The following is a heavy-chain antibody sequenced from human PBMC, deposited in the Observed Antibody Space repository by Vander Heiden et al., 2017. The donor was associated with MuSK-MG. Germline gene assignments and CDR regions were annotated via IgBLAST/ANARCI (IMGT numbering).Heavy chain of an antibody. Sequence: EVQLLESGGGLVQPGGSLRLSCAASGFTFSSYAMGWVRQAPGKGLEWVSAISGSGGSTYYADSVKGRFTISRDNSKNTLYLQMNSLRAEDTAVYYCAKVVPAAMHYYYYMDVWGKGTTVTVSS. D-gene: IGHD2-2*01. CDR3: AKVVPAAMHYYYYMDV. CDR1: GFTFSSYA. CDR2: ISGSGGST. J-gene: IGHJ6*03. V-gene: IGHV3-23*01.